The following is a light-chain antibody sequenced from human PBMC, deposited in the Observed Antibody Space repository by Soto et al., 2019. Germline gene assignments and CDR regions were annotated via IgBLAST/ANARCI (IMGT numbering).Light chain of an antibody. CDR2: WAS. Sequence: SSNDKSYLAWYQHKPGQPPKLLIYWASTRESGVPDRFSGSGSGTDFTLTIASLQAEDVAVYYCQQYCSTPRAFGQGTKVDIK. V-gene: IGKV4-1*01. J-gene: IGKJ1*01. CDR1: SSNDKSY. CDR3: QQYCSTPRA.